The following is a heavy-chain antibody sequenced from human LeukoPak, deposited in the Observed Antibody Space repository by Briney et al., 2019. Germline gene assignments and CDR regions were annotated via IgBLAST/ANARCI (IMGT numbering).Heavy chain of an antibody. Sequence: KPSETLSLTCTVSGGSISGYYWSWIRQPPGKGLEWIGYISYSGSTNYNPFLKSRVAISVDTSKNQFSLKLSSVTAADTAVYYCARDGNYYDSSGYYYAAWGQGTLVTVSS. CDR1: GGSISGYY. J-gene: IGHJ4*02. V-gene: IGHV4-59*12. D-gene: IGHD3-22*01. CDR2: ISYSGST. CDR3: ARDGNYYDSSGYYYAA.